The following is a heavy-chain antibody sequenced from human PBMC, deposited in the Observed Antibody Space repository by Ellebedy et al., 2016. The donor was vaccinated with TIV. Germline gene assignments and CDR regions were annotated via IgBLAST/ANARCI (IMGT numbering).Heavy chain of an antibody. D-gene: IGHD3/OR15-3a*01. CDR1: GFTVSSNY. CDR3: ASQLDGTFDY. J-gene: IGHJ4*02. V-gene: IGHV3-53*01. CDR2: IYSGGST. Sequence: GESLKISCAASGFTVSSNYMSWVRQAPGKGLEWVSVIYSGGSTYYADSVKGRFTISRDNSKNTLYLQMNSLGAEDTAVYYCASQLDGTFDYWGQGTLVTVSS.